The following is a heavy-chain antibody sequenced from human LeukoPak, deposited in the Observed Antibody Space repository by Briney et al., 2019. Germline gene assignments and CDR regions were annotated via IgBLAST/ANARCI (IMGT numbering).Heavy chain of an antibody. V-gene: IGHV3-66*01. CDR1: GFPVTTNY. CDR2: FYSGGTI. J-gene: IGHJ2*01. D-gene: IGHD3-10*01. Sequence: TGGSLRLSWAASGFPVTTNYMSWVRQAPGKGLEWVSVFYSGGTIHYADSVKGRFTISRDRSQNTIALQMSSLRVEDTAVYYCARDPHNSGSGRYFDLWGRGALVTVSS. CDR3: ARDPHNSGSGRYFDL.